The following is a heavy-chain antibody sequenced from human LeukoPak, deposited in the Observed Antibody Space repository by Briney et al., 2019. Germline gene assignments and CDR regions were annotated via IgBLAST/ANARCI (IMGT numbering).Heavy chain of an antibody. CDR1: GGSFSGYY. CDR2: INHSGST. Sequence: PSETLSLTCAVYGGSFSGYYWSWIRQPPGKGLEWIGEINHSGSTNYNPSLKSRVTVSVDTSKNQFSLKLSSVTAADTAVYYCARKWYSSWNWFDPWGQGTLVTVSS. V-gene: IGHV4-34*01. D-gene: IGHD6-19*01. J-gene: IGHJ5*02. CDR3: ARKWYSSWNWFDP.